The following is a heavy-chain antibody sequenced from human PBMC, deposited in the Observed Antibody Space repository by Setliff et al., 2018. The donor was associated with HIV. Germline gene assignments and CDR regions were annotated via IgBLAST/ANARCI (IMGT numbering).Heavy chain of an antibody. Sequence: GGSLRLSCAVSGLTFSRYGFHWVRQVPGKGLDWVTFIQYDESDKYYGDSVRGRFTISRDNSKNTLYLQMNSLRSEDTAVYFCAKSFNSGPTNWNIDVWGTGTTVTVSS. J-gene: IGHJ6*03. V-gene: IGHV3-30*02. D-gene: IGHD1-20*01. CDR1: GLTFSRYG. CDR3: AKSFNSGPTNWNIDV. CDR2: IQYDESDK.